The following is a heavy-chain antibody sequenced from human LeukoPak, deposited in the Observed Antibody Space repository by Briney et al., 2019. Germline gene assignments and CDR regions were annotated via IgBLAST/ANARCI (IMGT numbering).Heavy chain of an antibody. V-gene: IGHV4-61*02. Sequence: SETLSLTCTVSGGSISSGSYYWSWIRQPAGKGLEWIGRIYTSGSTNYNPSLKSRVTISVDTSKNQFSLKLSSVTAADTAVYYCARDPKYYYDSSGSYAFDIWGQGTMVTVSS. CDR3: ARDPKYYYDSSGSYAFDI. D-gene: IGHD3-22*01. CDR1: GGSISSGSYY. CDR2: IYTSGST. J-gene: IGHJ3*02.